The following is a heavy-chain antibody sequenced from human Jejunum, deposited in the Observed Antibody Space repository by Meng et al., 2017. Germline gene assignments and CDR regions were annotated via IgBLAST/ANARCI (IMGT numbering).Heavy chain of an antibody. J-gene: IGHJ4*02. CDR1: GGSISTSDW. CDR2: IHHSGST. CDR3: AREWSGSYRHFDY. D-gene: IGHD1-26*01. V-gene: IGHV4-4*02. Sequence: QRPESGPGLLKPSGTLSLTCSVSGGSISTSDWWSWVRQPPGKGLEWIGEIHHSGSTNYNPSLKSRVTISVDKSKNQFSLKLNSVTAADTAVYYCAREWSGSYRHFDYWGQGTLVTVSS.